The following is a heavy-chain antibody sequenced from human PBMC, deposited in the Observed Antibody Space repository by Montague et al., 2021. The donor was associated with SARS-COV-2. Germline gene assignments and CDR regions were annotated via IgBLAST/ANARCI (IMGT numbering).Heavy chain of an antibody. Sequence: SENLSLTCAVYGGSFSGYYWSWIRQPPEKGLEWIGEINQSGRTNNNPSLKSRVIISVDTSKNQFSLKLSSVTAADTAVYYCARRGSSVWGVTVSAELDYWGQGILVIVSS. CDR1: GGSFSGYY. J-gene: IGHJ4*02. D-gene: IGHD3-10*01. V-gene: IGHV4-34*01. CDR3: ARRGSSVWGVTVSAELDY. CDR2: INQSGRT.